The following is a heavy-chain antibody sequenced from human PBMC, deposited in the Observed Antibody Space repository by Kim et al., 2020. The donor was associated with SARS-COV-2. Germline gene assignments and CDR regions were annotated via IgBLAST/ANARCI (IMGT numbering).Heavy chain of an antibody. J-gene: IGHJ3*02. D-gene: IGHD3-9*01. CDR3: AGRYDGFNI. CDR2: IYYSGST. V-gene: IGHV4-59*01. CDR1: AGSISRYY. Sequence: SETLSLTCNVSAGSISRYYWNWIRQPPGKGLEWIGHIYYSGSTNYNPSLKSRVIISVDTSKNQFSLKLSSVTAADTAVYYCAGRYDGFNIWGQGTMVTVSS.